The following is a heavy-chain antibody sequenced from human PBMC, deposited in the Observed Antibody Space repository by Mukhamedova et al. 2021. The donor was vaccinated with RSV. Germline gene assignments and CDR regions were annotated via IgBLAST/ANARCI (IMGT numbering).Heavy chain of an antibody. V-gene: IGHV1-2*02. J-gene: IGHJ4*02. CDR2: VNPNSGAT. Sequence: EYMGWVNPNSGATNYAPKFQGRVAMTRDTSIRTAYMELNRLTSDDTAVYYCARDLVGSFYPDYWGQGTLVTVSS. D-gene: IGHD1-26*01. CDR3: ARDLVGSFYPDY.